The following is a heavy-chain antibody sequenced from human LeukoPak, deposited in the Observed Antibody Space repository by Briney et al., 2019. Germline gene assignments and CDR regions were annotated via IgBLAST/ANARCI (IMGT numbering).Heavy chain of an antibody. D-gene: IGHD1-20*01. V-gene: IGHV1-69*05. CDR1: GGGFSSFA. J-gene: IGHJ3*02. CDR3: ARASTHRYNWKSGQLNDAFDI. CDR2: IIPISGTT. Sequence: SVTVSCKPSGGGFSSFAITWVRQAPGQGLEWMGGIIPISGTTKYAQKFQGRVTMTTDTSTSTAYMELRSLRSDDTAVYYCARASTHRYNWKSGQLNDAFDIWGQGTMVTVSS.